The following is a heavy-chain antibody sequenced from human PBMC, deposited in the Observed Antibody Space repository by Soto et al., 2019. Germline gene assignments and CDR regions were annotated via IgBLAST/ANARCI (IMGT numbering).Heavy chain of an antibody. CDR1: GDSVSSNSAA. D-gene: IGHD4-4*01. CDR2: TYYRSRWYN. V-gene: IGHV6-1*01. CDR3: SVTSSLPSYYMDV. Sequence: SQTLSLTCVISGDSVSSNSAAWNWIRQSPSRGLEWLGRTYYRSRWYNDYAVSVRSRITVNADTSKNQFSLHLNSVTPEDTAVYYFSVTSSLPSYYMDVWDKGPTVTVSS. J-gene: IGHJ6*03.